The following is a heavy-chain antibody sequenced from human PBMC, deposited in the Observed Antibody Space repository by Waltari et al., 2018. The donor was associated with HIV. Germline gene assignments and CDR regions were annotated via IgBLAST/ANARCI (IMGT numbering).Heavy chain of an antibody. CDR3: ARDYCADCYSMLQY. J-gene: IGHJ4*02. V-gene: IGHV3-48*04. D-gene: IGHD2-21*02. Sequence: EVQLVESGGGLVQPGGSLRLSCAASGFTFRTYSMHWVRQAPGKGLGWVSYISSSSSTIYYADSVQGRFTISRDNAKNSLYLQMNSLRAEDTAVYYCARDYCADCYSMLQYWGQGTLVTVSS. CDR2: ISSSSSTI. CDR1: GFTFRTYS.